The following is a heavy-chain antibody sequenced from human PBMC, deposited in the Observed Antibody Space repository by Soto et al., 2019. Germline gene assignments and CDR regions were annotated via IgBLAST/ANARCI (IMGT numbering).Heavy chain of an antibody. V-gene: IGHV3-23*01. CDR1: GFTFSNYA. J-gene: IGHJ4*02. CDR2: ISGSGGST. D-gene: IGHD6-13*01. Sequence: EVQLLESGGGLVQPGGSLRLSWAASGFTFSNYAMSWVRQAPGKGLEWVSVISGSGGSTYYADSVKGRFTISTDNSKNTLYLQRNSLRADDTAVYYCTKGSSWYPYFDYWGQGTLVTVSS. CDR3: TKGSSWYPYFDY.